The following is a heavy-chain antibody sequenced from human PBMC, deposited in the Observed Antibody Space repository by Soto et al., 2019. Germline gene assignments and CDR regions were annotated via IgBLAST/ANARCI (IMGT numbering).Heavy chain of an antibody. CDR3: ARDYYDSSGPPLFDY. J-gene: IGHJ4*02. D-gene: IGHD3-22*01. V-gene: IGHV1-69*01. Sequence: QVQLVQSGAEVKKPGSSVKVSCKASGGTFNSYAISWVRQAPGQGLEWMGGIIPIFGTANYAQKFQGRVTITADESTSTAYMELSSLRSEDTAVYYCARDYYDSSGPPLFDYWGQGTLVTVSS. CDR2: IIPIFGTA. CDR1: GGTFNSYA.